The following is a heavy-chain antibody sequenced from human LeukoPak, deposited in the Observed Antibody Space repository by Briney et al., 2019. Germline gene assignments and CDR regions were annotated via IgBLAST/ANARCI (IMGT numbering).Heavy chain of an antibody. Sequence: GGSLRLSCAASGFTFSSYGMHWVRQAPGKGLEWVAVISYDGSNKYYADSVKGRFTISRDNSKNTLFLQMNSLRVEDTAVYFCARDLEVGTKDAFDVWGQGTLVTVSS. CDR1: GFTFSSYG. D-gene: IGHD1-26*01. CDR2: ISYDGSNK. CDR3: ARDLEVGTKDAFDV. J-gene: IGHJ3*01. V-gene: IGHV3-30*03.